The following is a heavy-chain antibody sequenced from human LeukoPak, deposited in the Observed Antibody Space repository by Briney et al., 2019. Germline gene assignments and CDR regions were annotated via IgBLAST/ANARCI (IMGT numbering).Heavy chain of an antibody. CDR2: ISSSSSYI. CDR3: ASIYGSGTSRDY. CDR1: GFTFSSYS. Sequence: PGGSLRLSCAASGFTFSSYSMNWVRQAPGKGLEWVSSISSSSSYIYYADSVKGRFTISRDNAKNSLYLRMNSLRAEDTAVYYCASIYGSGTSRDYWGQGTLVTVSS. V-gene: IGHV3-21*01. J-gene: IGHJ4*02. D-gene: IGHD3-10*01.